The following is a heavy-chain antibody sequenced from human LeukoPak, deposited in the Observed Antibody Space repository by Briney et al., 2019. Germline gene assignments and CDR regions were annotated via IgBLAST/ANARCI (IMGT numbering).Heavy chain of an antibody. D-gene: IGHD5-24*01. CDR3: ARDAKATNDY. Sequence: GGSLRLSCAASGFAFSTYAMQWVRQAPEKGLEYVSGISGNGDTIYYADSVKGRFTMSRDNSRNTLHLQMGSLRPEDTAVYYCARDAKATNDYWGQGTLVAVSS. V-gene: IGHV3-64*02. CDR2: ISGNGDTI. J-gene: IGHJ4*02. CDR1: GFAFSTYA.